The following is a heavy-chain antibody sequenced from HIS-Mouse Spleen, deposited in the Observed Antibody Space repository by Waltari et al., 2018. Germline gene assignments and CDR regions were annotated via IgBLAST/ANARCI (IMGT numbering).Heavy chain of an antibody. CDR2: IYYSGST. CDR1: GGSISSISYH. J-gene: IGHJ2*01. Sequence: QLQLQESGPGLVKPSETLSLTCTVSGGSISSISYHWGWIRPPPGQGLEWIGSIYYSGSTYYNPSLKSRVTISVDTSKNQFSLKLSSVTAADTAVYYCAREIPYSSSWYDWYFDLWGRGTLVTVSS. D-gene: IGHD6-13*01. V-gene: IGHV4-39*07. CDR3: AREIPYSSSWYDWYFDL.